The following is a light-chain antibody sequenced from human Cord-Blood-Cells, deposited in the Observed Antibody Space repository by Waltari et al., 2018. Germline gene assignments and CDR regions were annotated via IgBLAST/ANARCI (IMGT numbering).Light chain of an antibody. J-gene: IGKJ3*01. V-gene: IGKV3-15*01. CDR3: HQYNNWPRT. CDR1: QSVSSN. Sequence: ELVMTQSPATLSVSPGERPTLSCRASQSVSSNLAWYQQKPGQAPRLLIYGASTRATGIPGRFSGSGSGTEFTLTISGLQSEYFAVYYCHQYNNWPRTFGPGTKVDIK. CDR2: GAS.